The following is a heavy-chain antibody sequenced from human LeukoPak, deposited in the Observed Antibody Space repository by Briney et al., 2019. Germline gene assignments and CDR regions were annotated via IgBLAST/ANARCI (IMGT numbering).Heavy chain of an antibody. CDR1: GFTFGTYA. CDR3: ARRYSYGGLDY. Sequence: GGSLRLSCAVSGFTFGTYAMNWVRQAPGKGLEYVSTISSDGGSTYFANSVKGRFTISRDNSKNTLYLQMDSLRAEDMAVYYCARRYSYGGLDYWGQGTLVTVSS. J-gene: IGHJ4*02. CDR2: ISSDGGST. D-gene: IGHD5-18*01. V-gene: IGHV3-64*01.